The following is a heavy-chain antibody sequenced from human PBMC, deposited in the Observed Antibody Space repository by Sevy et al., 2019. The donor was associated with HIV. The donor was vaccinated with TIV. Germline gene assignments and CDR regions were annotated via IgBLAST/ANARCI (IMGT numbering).Heavy chain of an antibody. CDR1: GYSFTSYW. Sequence: GESLKISCKGSGYSFTSYWIGWVRQMPGKGLEWMGIIYPGDSDIRYSPSFQGQVTISADKSISTAYLQWSSLKASDTAMYYCARLRRNYYGSGSYYRSAGYYGMDVWGQGTTVTVSS. CDR2: IYPGDSDI. V-gene: IGHV5-51*01. J-gene: IGHJ6*02. D-gene: IGHD3-10*01. CDR3: ARLRRNYYGSGSYYRSAGYYGMDV.